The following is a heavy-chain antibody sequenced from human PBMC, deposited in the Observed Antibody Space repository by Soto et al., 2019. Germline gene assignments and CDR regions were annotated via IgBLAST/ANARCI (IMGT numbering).Heavy chain of an antibody. J-gene: IGHJ4*02. V-gene: IGHV1-69*13. CDR2: IIPIFGTA. CDR1: GGTFSSYA. Sequence: SVKVSCKASGGTFSSYAIRWVRQAPGQGLEWMAGIIPIFGTANYAQKFQGRVTITADESTSTAYMELSSLRTEDTAVYYCASGRIAAAGTAYWGQGTLVTVSS. CDR3: ASGRIAAAGTAY. D-gene: IGHD6-13*01.